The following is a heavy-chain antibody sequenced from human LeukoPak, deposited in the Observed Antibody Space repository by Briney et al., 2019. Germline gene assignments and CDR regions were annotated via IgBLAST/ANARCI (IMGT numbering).Heavy chain of an antibody. CDR2: IYHSGST. CDR1: GGSISSSSYY. CDR3: ARADYYDSSGYYYFDY. Sequence: PSETLSLTCTVSGGSISSSSYYWGWIRQPPGKGLEWIGSIYHSGSTYYNPSLKSRVTISVDTSKNQFSLKLSSVTAADTAVYYCARADYYDSSGYYYFDYWGQGTLVTVSS. J-gene: IGHJ4*02. D-gene: IGHD3-22*01. V-gene: IGHV4-39*07.